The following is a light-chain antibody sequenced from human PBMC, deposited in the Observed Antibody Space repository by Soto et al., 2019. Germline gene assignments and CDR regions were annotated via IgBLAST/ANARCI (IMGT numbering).Light chain of an antibody. CDR2: TAG. CDR3: QQTYSTPYT. J-gene: IGKJ2*01. V-gene: IGKV1-39*01. CDR1: QRITTY. Sequence: IHMTQSPSSLSASVGDRVTITCRASQRITTYLNWYQQQPGKAPKLLISTAGTLQRGVPSRFSGSGSGTELTLTITTLQPQDCATDFCQQTYSTPYTFGQGTKLEIK.